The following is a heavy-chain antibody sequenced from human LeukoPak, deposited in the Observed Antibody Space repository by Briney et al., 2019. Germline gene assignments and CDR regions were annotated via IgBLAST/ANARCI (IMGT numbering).Heavy chain of an antibody. CDR1: GGTFSSYA. Sequence: GASVKVSCKASGGTFSSYAISWVRQAPGQGLDWMGGIIPIFGTANYAQKFQGRVTITTDESTSTAYMELSSLRSEDTAVYYCARCRRGDAADYWGQGTLVTVSS. CDR2: IIPIFGTA. V-gene: IGHV1-69*05. J-gene: IGHJ4*02. D-gene: IGHD7-27*01. CDR3: ARCRRGDAADY.